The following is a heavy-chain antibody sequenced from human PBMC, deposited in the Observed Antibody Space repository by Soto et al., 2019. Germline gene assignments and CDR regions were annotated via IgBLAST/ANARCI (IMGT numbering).Heavy chain of an antibody. V-gene: IGHV4-30-4*01. D-gene: IGHD3-10*01. CDR3: ASRKSFYGWGPDH. Sequence: SETLSLTCTVSGDSINSADYYWNWIRQTPGKGLEWIGHIYYSGTTEYNPSLKSRVSISSDTSKNQFSLRLSSVTAADTAIYYCASRKSFYGWGPDHWGQGTLVTVYS. CDR2: IYYSGTT. CDR1: GDSINSADYY. J-gene: IGHJ4*02.